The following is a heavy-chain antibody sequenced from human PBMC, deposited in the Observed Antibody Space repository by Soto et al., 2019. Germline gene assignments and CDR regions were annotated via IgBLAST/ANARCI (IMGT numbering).Heavy chain of an antibody. CDR2: INPNTNTDVI. J-gene: IGHJ4*02. Sequence: ASVKVSCKASGYAFSDYYIHWVRQAPGQGLEWMGWINPNTNTDVINYAERFQGRVTMTSDTSVTTAYMELSGLKSDDTAVYYCARGPRKQLWVGYFDYWGQGTLVTVS. D-gene: IGHD5-18*01. CDR3: ARGPRKQLWVGYFDY. CDR1: GYAFSDYY. V-gene: IGHV1-2*02.